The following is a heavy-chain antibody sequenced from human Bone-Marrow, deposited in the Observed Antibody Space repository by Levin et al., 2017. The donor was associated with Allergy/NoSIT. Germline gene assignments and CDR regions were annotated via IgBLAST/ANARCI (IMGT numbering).Heavy chain of an antibody. CDR2: INRDGGDG. D-gene: IGHD2-8*01. Sequence: GESLKISCASSGFTFSGCWMAWVRQAPGKGLEWVANINRDGGDGYYVDSVKGRFTISRYNARNSLDLQMNSLRVEDTAVSYCARNGAWSFEFWGQGTLFPVSS. V-gene: IGHV3-7*02. CDR1: GFTFSGCW. J-gene: IGHJ4*02. CDR3: ARNGAWSFEF.